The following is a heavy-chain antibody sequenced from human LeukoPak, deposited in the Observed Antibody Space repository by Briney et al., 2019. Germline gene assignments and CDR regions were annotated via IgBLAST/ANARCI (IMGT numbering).Heavy chain of an antibody. Sequence: SETLSLTCTVSGGSISSSSYYWGWIRQPPGKGLEWIGSIYYSGSTYYNPSLKSRVTISVDTSKNQFSLKLSSVTAADTAVYYCARRPHYGDCPFDPWGQGTLVTVSS. CDR3: ARRPHYGDCPFDP. D-gene: IGHD4-17*01. CDR1: GGSISSSSYY. V-gene: IGHV4-39*01. CDR2: IYYSGST. J-gene: IGHJ5*02.